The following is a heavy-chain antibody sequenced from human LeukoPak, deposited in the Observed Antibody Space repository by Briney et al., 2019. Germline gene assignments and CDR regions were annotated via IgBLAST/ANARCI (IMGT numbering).Heavy chain of an antibody. CDR2: IYYSGST. CDR1: GYSISSGYY. D-gene: IGHD5-12*01. Sequence: PSETLSLTCTVSGYSISSGYYWGWIRQPPGKGLEWIGSIYYSGSTYYNPSLKSRVTISVETSKNQFSLKLSSVTAADTAVYYCANGPGYSGYDYSAYYYMDVWGKGTTVTVSS. V-gene: IGHV4-38-2*02. J-gene: IGHJ6*03. CDR3: ANGPGYSGYDYSAYYYMDV.